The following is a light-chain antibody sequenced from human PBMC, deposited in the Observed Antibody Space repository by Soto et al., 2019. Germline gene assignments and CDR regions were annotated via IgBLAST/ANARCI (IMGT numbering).Light chain of an antibody. CDR1: QSVSSN. CDR3: QEYDNGPPIT. Sequence: EIVITQSPAILSVSPGESSTLSFRAIQSVSSNLCWYQQKPGQAPRLLIYAASTRAAGIPARFSGSGSGTEFTLTISSRQSEDFAVYYCQEYDNGPPITFGQGTLLEI. J-gene: IGKJ5*01. CDR2: AAS. V-gene: IGKV3-15*01.